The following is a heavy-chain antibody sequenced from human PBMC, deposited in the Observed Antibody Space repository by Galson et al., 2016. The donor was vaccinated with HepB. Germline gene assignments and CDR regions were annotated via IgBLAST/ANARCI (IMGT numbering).Heavy chain of an antibody. CDR2: ICGTGGSP. Sequence: SLRLSCAASGFTFSNYALSWVPPAPGKGLEWVSAICGTGGSPYYEASVKGWFTLSRDNPKNTLYLQMNSLRVEDTALYYCAKDTRSGFYSRWFDPWGQGTLVTVSS. J-gene: IGHJ5*02. D-gene: IGHD3-3*01. CDR1: GFTFSNYA. CDR3: AKDTRSGFYSRWFDP. V-gene: IGHV3-23*01.